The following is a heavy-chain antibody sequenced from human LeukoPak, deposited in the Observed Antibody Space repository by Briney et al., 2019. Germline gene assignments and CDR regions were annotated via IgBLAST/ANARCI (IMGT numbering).Heavy chain of an antibody. CDR1: GYTFTTYG. V-gene: IGHV1-18*01. J-gene: IGHJ4*02. CDR3: ARALGDYGDYDF. D-gene: IGHD4-17*01. Sequence: ASVKVSCKASGYTFTTYGISWVRQAPGQGLEYMGWISTKNGSTNYAQKLQGRVTMTTDTSTSTAYMELRSLSSDDTAVYYCARALGDYGDYDFWGQGTLVTVSS. CDR2: ISTKNGST.